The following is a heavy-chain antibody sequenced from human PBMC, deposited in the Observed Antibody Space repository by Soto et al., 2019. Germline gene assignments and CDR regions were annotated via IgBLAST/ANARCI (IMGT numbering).Heavy chain of an antibody. Sequence: SETLSLTCTVSGGSISSYYWSWIRQPPGKGLEWIGYIHYSGSTNYKPTLKSRVTISVDTSKNQFSLKLSSVTAADTAVYYCAREQLVVSHRIIDYWGQGTLVTVSS. V-gene: IGHV4-59*01. J-gene: IGHJ4*02. CDR3: AREQLVVSHRIIDY. CDR1: GGSISSYY. CDR2: IHYSGST. D-gene: IGHD6-13*01.